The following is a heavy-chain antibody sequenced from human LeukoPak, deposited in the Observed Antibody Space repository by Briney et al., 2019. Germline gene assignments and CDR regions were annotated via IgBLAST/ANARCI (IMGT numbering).Heavy chain of an antibody. Sequence: GKSLRLSCAASGYTFSNYAMHWVRQAPGKGLEWVSLISSGGTYEYYADSVKGRFTISRDNSKNTLYLQLNSLRAEDTAVYYCARDSTYYYDSGSSGPHYFDNWGQGTLVTVSS. D-gene: IGHD3-10*01. CDR2: ISSGGTYE. V-gene: IGHV3-30*01. J-gene: IGHJ4*02. CDR1: GYTFSNYA. CDR3: ARDSTYYYDSGSSGPHYFDN.